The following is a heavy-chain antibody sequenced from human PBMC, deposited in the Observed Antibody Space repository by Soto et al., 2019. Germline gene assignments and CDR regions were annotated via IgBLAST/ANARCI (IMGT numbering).Heavy chain of an antibody. CDR1: GGSINSRSYS. V-gene: IGHV4-39*01. CDR2: FYNNENP. D-gene: IGHD6-13*01. CDR3: TRHEGGAAAANRWFDP. J-gene: IGHJ5*02. Sequence: LETLSLTCSVSGGSINSRSYSWGWIRQPPGKGLEWIGTFYNNENPNYNPSLKSRVTISVDTYTNQFSLKMNAVTAADTAVYYCTRHEGGAAAANRWFDPWGQGTLVTVSS.